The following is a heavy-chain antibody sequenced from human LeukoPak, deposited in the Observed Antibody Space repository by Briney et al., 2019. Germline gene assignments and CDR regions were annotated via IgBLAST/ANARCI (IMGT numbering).Heavy chain of an antibody. CDR3: ARDTNYYDSSGYPNWFDP. J-gene: IGHJ5*02. D-gene: IGHD3-22*01. Sequence: GASVKVSCKASGYTFTNYNISWVRQAPGLGLEWMGWINPNSGGTNYAQKFQGRVTMTRDTSISTAYMELSRLRSDDTAVYYCARDTNYYDSSGYPNWFDPWGQGTLVTVSS. CDR1: GYTFTNYN. CDR2: INPNSGGT. V-gene: IGHV1-2*02.